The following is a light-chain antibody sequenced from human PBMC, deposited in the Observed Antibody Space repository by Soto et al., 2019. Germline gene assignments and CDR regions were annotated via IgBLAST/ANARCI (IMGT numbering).Light chain of an antibody. CDR3: QQRSN. V-gene: IGKV3-11*01. Sequence: EVVMTQSPATLSVSPGERATLSCRASQSVSSYLAWYQQKPGQAPRLLIYDASNRATGIPARFSGSGSGTDFTLTISSLEPEDFAVYYCQQRSNFGGGTEVDI. J-gene: IGKJ4*01. CDR2: DAS. CDR1: QSVSSY.